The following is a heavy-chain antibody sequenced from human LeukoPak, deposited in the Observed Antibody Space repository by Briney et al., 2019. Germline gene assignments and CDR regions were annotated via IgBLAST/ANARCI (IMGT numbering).Heavy chain of an antibody. J-gene: IGHJ3*02. V-gene: IGHV3-74*01. CDR2: INSDGSST. D-gene: IGHD3-9*01. Sequence: PGGSLRLSCAASGFTFSSYWMHWVRQAPGKGLVWVSRINSDGSSTSYADSVKGRFTISRDNSKNTLYLQMNSLRPEDSAVYYCARDQDALTGNGAFDIWGQGTMVTVSS. CDR3: ARDQDALTGNGAFDI. CDR1: GFTFSSYW.